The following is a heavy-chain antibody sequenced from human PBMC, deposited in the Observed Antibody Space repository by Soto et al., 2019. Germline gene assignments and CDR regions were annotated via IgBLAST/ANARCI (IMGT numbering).Heavy chain of an antibody. D-gene: IGHD1-1*01. V-gene: IGHV4-38-2*02. Sequence: QVHLQESGPGLVKPSETVSLTCTIGASSISLYYWGWVRQPPGKGLEWIGSIYHSGSSYYNPSLKSRVTLSLETSRGQMSLNLTSVTAADTAVYYCAREDDAARMDVWGQGTTVIVSS. CDR1: ASSISLYY. CDR3: AREDDAARMDV. J-gene: IGHJ6*02. CDR2: IYHSGSS.